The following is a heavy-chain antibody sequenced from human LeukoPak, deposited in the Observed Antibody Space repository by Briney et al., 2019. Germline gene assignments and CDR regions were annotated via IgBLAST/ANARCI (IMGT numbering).Heavy chain of an antibody. CDR3: ARDRSSGWYGDAFDI. D-gene: IGHD6-19*01. V-gene: IGHV1-58*02. J-gene: IGHJ3*02. Sequence: SVKVSCKASGFTFTSSAMQWVRQARGQRLEWIGWIVVGSGDTNYAQKFQERVTITRDMSTSTAYMELSSLRSEDTAVYYCARDRSSGWYGDAFDIWGQGTMVTVSS. CDR1: GFTFTSSA. CDR2: IVVGSGDT.